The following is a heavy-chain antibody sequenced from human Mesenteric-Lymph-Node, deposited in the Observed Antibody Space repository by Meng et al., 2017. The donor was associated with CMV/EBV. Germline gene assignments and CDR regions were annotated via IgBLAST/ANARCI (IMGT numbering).Heavy chain of an antibody. Sequence: GESLKISCAASGFTFSSYEMNWVRQAPGKGLEWVSYISSSGSTIYYADSVKGRFTISRDNSKNTLYLQMNSLRAEDTAVYYCARDVFPWASDYYGMDVWGQGTTVTVSS. CDR1: GFTFSSYE. V-gene: IGHV3-48*03. J-gene: IGHJ6*02. CDR2: ISSSGSTI. CDR3: ARDVFPWASDYYGMDV. D-gene: IGHD2/OR15-2a*01.